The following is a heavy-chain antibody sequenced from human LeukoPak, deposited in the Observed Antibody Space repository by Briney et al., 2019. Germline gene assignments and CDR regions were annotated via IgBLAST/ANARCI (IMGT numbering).Heavy chain of an antibody. D-gene: IGHD6-19*01. CDR2: IYHSGTT. V-gene: IGHV4-59*12. Sequence: SETLSLTCTVSGGSMSSYYWSWIRQPPGEGLEWIGYIYHSGTTNYNPSLKSRATISVDKSKKQFSLKLNSVTAADTAVYYCARAPGVGGGPVAGTNWFDPWGQGTLVTVSS. CDR1: GGSMSSYY. J-gene: IGHJ5*02. CDR3: ARAPGVGGGPVAGTNWFDP.